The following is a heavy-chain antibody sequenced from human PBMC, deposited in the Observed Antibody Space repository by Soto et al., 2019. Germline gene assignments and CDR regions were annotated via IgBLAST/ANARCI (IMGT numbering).Heavy chain of an antibody. D-gene: IGHD3-3*01. V-gene: IGHV3-66*01. Sequence: EVHLVESGGDLVQPGGSLRLSCAASGFTVSNIYMRWVRQAPGKGLEWVSSIHSGGNADYADSVKGRFTISRDNSKNTLRLQMDNLRGEATAMYSCLFWTPPFDYWGQGILVTVSA. J-gene: IGHJ4*02. CDR2: IHSGGNA. CDR1: GFTVSNIY. CDR3: LFWTPPFDY.